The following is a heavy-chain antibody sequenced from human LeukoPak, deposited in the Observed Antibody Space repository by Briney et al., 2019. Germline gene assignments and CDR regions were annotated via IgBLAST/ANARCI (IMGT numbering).Heavy chain of an antibody. V-gene: IGHV3-48*03. CDR3: ARGRTYYDYVWGSSLDY. CDR1: GFTFSSYE. CDR2: ISSSGDTI. J-gene: IGHJ4*02. D-gene: IGHD3-16*01. Sequence: PGGSLRLSCVISGFTFSSYEMNWVRQAPGKGLEWVPYISSSGDTIYYADSVKGRFTISRDNAKNSLYLQMNSLRAEDTAVYYCARGRTYYDYVWGSSLDYWGQGTLVTVSS.